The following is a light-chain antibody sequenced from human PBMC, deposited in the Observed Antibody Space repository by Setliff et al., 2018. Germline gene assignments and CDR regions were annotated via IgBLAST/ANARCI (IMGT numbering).Light chain of an antibody. Sequence: QSVLAQPASVSGSPGQSITISCSGTRYDIGDHDYVSWYQQYPGEAPKLLIYDVSKRPSGVSGRFSGSKSGTTASLTISALRTEDEADYYCSSYTSNSVLGSVGGGTK. J-gene: IGLJ2*01. CDR2: DVS. CDR1: RYDIGDHDY. CDR3: SSYTSNSVLGS. V-gene: IGLV2-14*03.